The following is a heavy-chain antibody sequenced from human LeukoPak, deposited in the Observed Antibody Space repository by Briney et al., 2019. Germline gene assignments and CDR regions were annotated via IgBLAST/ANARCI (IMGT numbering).Heavy chain of an antibody. CDR1: GGSISSSSYY. D-gene: IGHD3-22*01. CDR3: ARDGDYYDSSGSFDS. Sequence: SETLSLTCTVSGGSISSSSYYWGWIRQLPGKGLEWIGSIYYSGSTYYNPSLKSRVTISVDTSKNQFSLKLSSVTAADTAVYYCARDGDYYDSSGSFDSWGQGTLVTVSS. J-gene: IGHJ4*02. CDR2: IYYSGST. V-gene: IGHV4-39*07.